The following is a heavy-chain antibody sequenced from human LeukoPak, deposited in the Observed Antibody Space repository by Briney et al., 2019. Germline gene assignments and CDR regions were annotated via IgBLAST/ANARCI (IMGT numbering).Heavy chain of an antibody. V-gene: IGHV3-15*01. CDR1: GFTFSNAW. Sequence: KPGGSLRLSCAASGFTFSNAWMSWVRQAPGKGLEWVGRIKSKTDGGTTDYAAPVKGRFTISRDDSKNTLYLQMNSLKTEDTAVYYCTTYNIVVVPAALLYYYYGMDVWGKGTTVTVSS. D-gene: IGHD2-2*02. CDR3: TTYNIVVVPAALLYYYYGMDV. J-gene: IGHJ6*04. CDR2: IKSKTDGGTT.